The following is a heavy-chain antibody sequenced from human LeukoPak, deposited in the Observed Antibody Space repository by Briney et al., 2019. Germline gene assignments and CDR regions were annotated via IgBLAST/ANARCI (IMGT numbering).Heavy chain of an antibody. CDR3: ARDRTVSSSSWYISFDYYYYMDV. V-gene: IGHV1-18*01. D-gene: IGHD6-13*01. Sequence: ASVKVSCKASGYTFTSYGISWVRQAPGQGLEWMGWISAYNGNTNYAQKLQGRVTMTTDTSTSTAYMELRSLRSDDTAVYYCARDRTVSSSSWYISFDYYYYMDVWGKGTTVTVSS. CDR2: ISAYNGNT. CDR1: GYTFTSYG. J-gene: IGHJ6*03.